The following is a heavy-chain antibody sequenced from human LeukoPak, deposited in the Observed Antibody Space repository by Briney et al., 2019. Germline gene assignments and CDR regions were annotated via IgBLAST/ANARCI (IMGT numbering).Heavy chain of an antibody. CDR2: ISYDGSNK. D-gene: IGHD2-2*02. J-gene: IGHJ4*02. CDR1: GFTFSTYA. CDR3: ARSGIQSGYCSSTSCYIGF. V-gene: IGHV3-30-3*01. Sequence: GRSLRLSCAAAGFTFSTYAMHWVRQAPGQGLEWVAVISYDGSNKYYADSVKGRFTIPRDNSKNTLYLQMNSLRADDTAVYYCARSGIQSGYCSSTSCYIGFWGQGALVTVSS.